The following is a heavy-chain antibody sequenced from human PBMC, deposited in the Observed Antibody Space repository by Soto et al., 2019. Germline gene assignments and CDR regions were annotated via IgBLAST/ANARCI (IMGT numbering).Heavy chain of an antibody. CDR2: ISAYNGNT. CDR3: ARGFWSGPYYYYYMDV. CDR1: GYTFTSYG. J-gene: IGHJ6*03. V-gene: IGHV1-18*01. Sequence: ASVKVSCKASGYTFTSYGISWVRQAPGQGLEWMGWISAYNGNTNYAQKLQGRVTMTTDTSTSIAYMELRSLRSDDTAVYYCARGFWSGPYYYYYMDVWGKGTTVTVSS. D-gene: IGHD3-3*01.